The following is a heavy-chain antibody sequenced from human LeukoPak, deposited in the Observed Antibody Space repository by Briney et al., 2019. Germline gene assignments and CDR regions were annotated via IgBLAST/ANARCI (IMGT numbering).Heavy chain of an antibody. J-gene: IGHJ3*02. CDR2: ISNSGDAT. CDR1: GYSISSGYY. V-gene: IGHV3-23*01. CDR3: AKLRGKDGVRDSYDI. Sequence: ETLSLTCTVSGYSISSGYYWGWIRQPPGKGLEWVSGISNSGDATYYADFVKGRFTIARDNSKNTLYLQMNSLRAEDTALYYCAKLRGKDGVRDSYDIWGQGTMVTVSS.